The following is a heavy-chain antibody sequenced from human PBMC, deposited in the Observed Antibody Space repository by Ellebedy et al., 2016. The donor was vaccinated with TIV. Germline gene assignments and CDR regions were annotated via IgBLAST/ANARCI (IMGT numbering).Heavy chain of an antibody. Sequence: GESLKISCAASGFTFTAYWMTWVRQAPGKGPEWVANIKQGGSEKYYVDSVKGRFTISRDNSKNTLYLQMDSLRAEDTALYYCAKDRGSGWYENWFDPWGQGTLVTVSS. CDR3: AKDRGSGWYENWFDP. V-gene: IGHV3-7*03. J-gene: IGHJ5*02. CDR2: IKQGGSEK. D-gene: IGHD6-19*01. CDR1: GFTFTAYW.